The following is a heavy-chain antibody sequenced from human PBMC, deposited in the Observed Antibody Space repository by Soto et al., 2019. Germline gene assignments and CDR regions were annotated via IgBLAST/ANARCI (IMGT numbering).Heavy chain of an antibody. J-gene: IGHJ4*02. CDR1: GFTFNAYG. Sequence: QAQLVESGGGVVQPGESLRLSCEVSGFTFNAYGMHWVRQAPGKGLEWVAAISHDGTNKNYGDSVKRRFTISRDNSKNTLYLQMNSLRPEDTALYYCAKDEYYYSRSGYYIFDYWGQGTLVTVSS. CDR2: ISHDGTNK. CDR3: AKDEYYYSRSGYYIFDY. D-gene: IGHD3-22*01. V-gene: IGHV3-30*18.